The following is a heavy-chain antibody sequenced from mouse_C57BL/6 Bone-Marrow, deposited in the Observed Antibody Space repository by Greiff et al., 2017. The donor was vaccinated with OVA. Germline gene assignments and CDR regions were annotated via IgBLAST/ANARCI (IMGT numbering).Heavy chain of an antibody. J-gene: IGHJ3*01. Sequence: VQLQQSGPELVKPGASVKLSCKASGYTFTSYDINWVKQRPGQGLEWIGWIYPRAGSTKYNEKFKGKATLTVDPSSSTAYMELHSLTSEDSAVYFCVYGSSYAWFAYWGQGTLVTVSA. V-gene: IGHV1-85*01. D-gene: IGHD1-1*01. CDR2: IYPRAGST. CDR1: GYTFTSYD. CDR3: VYGSSYAWFAY.